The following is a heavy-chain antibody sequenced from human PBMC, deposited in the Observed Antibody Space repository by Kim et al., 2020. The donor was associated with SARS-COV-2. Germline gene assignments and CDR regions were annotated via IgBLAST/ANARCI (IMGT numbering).Heavy chain of an antibody. CDR3: ARDPGIAVADDAFDI. Sequence: DSVKGRFTISRDNSKNTLYLQMNSLRAEDTAVYYCARDPGIAVADDAFDIWGQGTMVTVSS. D-gene: IGHD6-19*01. V-gene: IGHV3-30*07. J-gene: IGHJ3*02.